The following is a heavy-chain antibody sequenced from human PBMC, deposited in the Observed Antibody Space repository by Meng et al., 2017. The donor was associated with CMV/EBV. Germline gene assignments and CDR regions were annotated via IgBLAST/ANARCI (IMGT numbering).Heavy chain of an antibody. CDR2: IYYSGNT. Sequence: CTVSGGSISSSSYYWGWIRQPPGKGLEWIGSIYYSGNTCYNPSLKSRVTISVDTSKNQFSLKLSSVTAADTAVYYCARQYQLLHFDYWGQGTLVTVSS. CDR3: ARQYQLLHFDY. D-gene: IGHD2-2*01. V-gene: IGHV4-39*01. CDR1: GGSISSSSYY. J-gene: IGHJ4*02.